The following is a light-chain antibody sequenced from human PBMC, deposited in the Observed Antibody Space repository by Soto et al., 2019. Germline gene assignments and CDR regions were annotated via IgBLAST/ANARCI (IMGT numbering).Light chain of an antibody. V-gene: IGKV2-28*01. CDR1: QSLLHSNGYNY. CDR3: MQALQTPLT. J-gene: IGKJ4*01. CDR2: LGS. Sequence: DIVMTQSPLSLPVTPGEPASISCRSSQSLLHSNGYNYLDWYLQKPGQSPRLLIYLGSNRASGVPDRFSGSGSGTDFTLKISRVEAEDVGVYYCMQALQTPLTFGGGTKVDI.